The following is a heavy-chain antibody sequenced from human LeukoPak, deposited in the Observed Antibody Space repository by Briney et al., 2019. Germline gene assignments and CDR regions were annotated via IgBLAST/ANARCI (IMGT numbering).Heavy chain of an antibody. CDR1: GGSFSGYY. CDR2: INHSGST. Sequence: SETLSLTCAVYGGSFSGYYWSWIRQPPGKGLERIGEINHSGSTNYNPSLKSRVTISVDTSKNQFSLKLSFVTAADTAAYYCARGIRGYCSGGSCYSNRFDPWGQGTLVTVSS. D-gene: IGHD2-15*01. J-gene: IGHJ5*02. V-gene: IGHV4-34*01. CDR3: ARGIRGYCSGGSCYSNRFDP.